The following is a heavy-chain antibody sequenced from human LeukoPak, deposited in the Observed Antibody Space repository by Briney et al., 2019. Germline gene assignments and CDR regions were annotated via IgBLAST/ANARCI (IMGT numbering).Heavy chain of an antibody. J-gene: IGHJ3*02. CDR1: GYSFTSYW. CDR3: VRRDGSSWLGAFDI. D-gene: IGHD6-13*01. Sequence: HGESLKISCKGSGYSFTSYWIGWVRRLPGKGLEGMGIIYPGDSDTRYSPSFQGQVTISADKSISTAYLQWSSLKASDTVMYYCVRRDGSSWLGAFDIWGQGTMVTVSS. CDR2: IYPGDSDT. V-gene: IGHV5-51*01.